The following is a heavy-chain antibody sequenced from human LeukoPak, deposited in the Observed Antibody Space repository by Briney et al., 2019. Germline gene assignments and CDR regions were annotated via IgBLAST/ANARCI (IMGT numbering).Heavy chain of an antibody. Sequence: RPGGSLRLSCAASGFTFSSYGMHWVRQAPGKGLEWVAVISYDGSNKYYADSVKGRFTISRDNSKNTLYLQMNNLRAEDTAVYYCAKDLVGIAVAGLDYWGQGTLVTVSS. J-gene: IGHJ4*02. CDR2: ISYDGSNK. CDR1: GFTFSSYG. V-gene: IGHV3-30*18. CDR3: AKDLVGIAVAGLDY. D-gene: IGHD6-19*01.